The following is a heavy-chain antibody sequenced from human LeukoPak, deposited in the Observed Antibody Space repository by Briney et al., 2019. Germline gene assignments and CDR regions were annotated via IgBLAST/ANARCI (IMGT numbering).Heavy chain of an antibody. Sequence: PGGSLRLSCAASGFTFSSYAMHWVRQAPGKGLEWVAVISYDGSNKYYADSVKGRFTISRDNSKNTLYLQMNSLRAEDTAVYYCARDYGDYSYYYYYYMDVWGKGTTVTISS. CDR2: ISYDGSNK. CDR3: ARDYGDYSYYYYYYMDV. V-gene: IGHV3-30*04. J-gene: IGHJ6*03. D-gene: IGHD4-17*01. CDR1: GFTFSSYA.